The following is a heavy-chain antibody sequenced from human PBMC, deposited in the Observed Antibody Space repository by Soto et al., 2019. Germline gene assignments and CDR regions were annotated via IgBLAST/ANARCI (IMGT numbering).Heavy chain of an antibody. D-gene: IGHD3-10*01. CDR3: ARDLLSGSYGDY. V-gene: IGHV1-69*04. CDR2: IIPILGIA. CDR1: GGTFSSYT. J-gene: IGHJ4*02. Sequence: GASVKVSCKASGGTFSSYTISWVRQAPGQGLEWMGRIIPILGIANYAQKFQGRVTITRDTSASTAYMELSSLRSEDTAVYYCARDLLSGSYGDYWGQGTLVTVSS.